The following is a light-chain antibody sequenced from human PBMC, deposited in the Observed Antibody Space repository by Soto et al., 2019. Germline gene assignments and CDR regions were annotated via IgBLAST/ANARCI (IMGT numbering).Light chain of an antibody. CDR3: QHYDRSPLT. V-gene: IGKV3-20*01. CDR2: AAS. Sequence: EVVLTQSPGTLSLSPGERATLSCRASRSVSSYYVAWYQQKPGQAPRLLIYAASSRATGIPDRFSGSGSGTDFTLTISSLEPEDFAVYYCQHYDRSPLTFGQGTKVEVK. CDR1: RSVSSYY. J-gene: IGKJ1*01.